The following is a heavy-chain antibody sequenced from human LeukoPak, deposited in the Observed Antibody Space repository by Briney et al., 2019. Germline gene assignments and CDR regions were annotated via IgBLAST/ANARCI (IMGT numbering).Heavy chain of an antibody. CDR2: IYYSGST. D-gene: IGHD1-26*01. J-gene: IGHJ6*04. Sequence: SETLSLTCTVSGGSISSYYWSWIRQPPGKGLEWIGYIYYSGSTNYNPSLKSRVTISVDTSKNQFSLKLSSVTAADTAVYYCARDVGDGMDVWGKGTTATVSS. V-gene: IGHV4-59*01. CDR1: GGSISSYY. CDR3: ARDVGDGMDV.